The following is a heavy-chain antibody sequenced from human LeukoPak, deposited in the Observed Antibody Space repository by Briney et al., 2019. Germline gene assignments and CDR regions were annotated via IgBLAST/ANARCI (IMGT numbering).Heavy chain of an antibody. D-gene: IGHD5-24*01. CDR3: ARENGRDGYNPWDY. CDR1: GFTVSSNY. J-gene: IGHJ4*02. CDR2: IYSGGST. Sequence: GGSLRLSCAASGFTVSSNYMSWVRQAPGKGLEWVSVIYSGGSTYYADSVKGRFTISRDNSKNTLYLQMNSLRAEDTAVYYCARENGRDGYNPWDYWGQGTLVTVSS. V-gene: IGHV3-53*01.